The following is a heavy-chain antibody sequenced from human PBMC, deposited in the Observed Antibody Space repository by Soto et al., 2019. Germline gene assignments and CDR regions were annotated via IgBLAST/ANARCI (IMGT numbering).Heavy chain of an antibody. Sequence: GGSLRLSCAASGFTFSSYWMSWVRQAPGKGLEWVANIKQDGSEKYYVDSVKGRFTISRDNAKNSLYLQMSSLKAEDTAVYYCARDRGGSYSVYWGQGTLVTVSS. CDR3: ARDRGGSYSVY. D-gene: IGHD1-26*01. CDR2: IKQDGSEK. CDR1: GFTFSSYW. J-gene: IGHJ4*02. V-gene: IGHV3-7*05.